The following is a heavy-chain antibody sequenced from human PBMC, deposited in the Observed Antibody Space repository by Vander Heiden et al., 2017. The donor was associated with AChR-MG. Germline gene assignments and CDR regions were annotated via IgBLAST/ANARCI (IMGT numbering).Heavy chain of an antibody. Sequence: EVQLLESGGGLVQPGGSLRLSCAASGLTFSNYAMSWVRQAPGKGLEWVSAISGSGGSTYYADSVKGRFTISRDNSKNTLYLQMNSLRAEDAAVYYCAKREYYDRSHFDYWGQGTLVTVSS. D-gene: IGHD3-22*01. V-gene: IGHV3-23*01. J-gene: IGHJ4*02. CDR1: GLTFSNYA. CDR2: ISGSGGST. CDR3: AKREYYDRSHFDY.